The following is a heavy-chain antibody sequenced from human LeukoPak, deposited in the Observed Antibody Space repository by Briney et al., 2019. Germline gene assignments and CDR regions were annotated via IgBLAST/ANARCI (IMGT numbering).Heavy chain of an antibody. J-gene: IGHJ4*02. V-gene: IGHV4-31*03. Sequence: SETLSLTCTVSGGSISSGGYYWSWIRQHPGKGLEWIGYIYYSGSTYYNPSLKSRVTISVDTPKNQFSLKLSSVTAADTAVYYCARRTPMRYYFDYWGQGTLVTVSS. CDR2: IYYSGST. CDR3: ARRTPMRYYFDY. CDR1: GGSISSGGYY.